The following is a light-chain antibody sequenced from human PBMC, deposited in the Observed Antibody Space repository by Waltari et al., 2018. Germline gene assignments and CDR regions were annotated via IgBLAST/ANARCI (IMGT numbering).Light chain of an antibody. J-gene: IGKJ1*01. Sequence: EIVLTQSPGTLSLSPGDRATLSCRASQTVSSSYLAWYQQKPGQPPRLLIYGATSRATGIPDRFRGSGSGTDFTLTISRLEREDFAVYHCQQYGTSPGTFGQGTKEEIK. CDR2: GAT. CDR3: QQYGTSPGT. CDR1: QTVSSSY. V-gene: IGKV3-20*01.